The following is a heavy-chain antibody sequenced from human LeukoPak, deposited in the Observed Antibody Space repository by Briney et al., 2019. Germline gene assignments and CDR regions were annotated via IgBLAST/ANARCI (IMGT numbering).Heavy chain of an antibody. V-gene: IGHV2-26*01. CDR2: IFSNDEK. CDR1: GFSLSNARMG. D-gene: IGHD2-21*02. J-gene: IGHJ6*02. CDR3: ARTRLVVTAIQGNYYDMDV. Sequence: SGPTLVNPTETLTLTCTVSGFSLSNARMGVSWIRQPPGKALEWLAHIFSNDEKSYSTSLKSRLTISKDTSKSQVVLTMTNMDPVDTATYYCARTRLVVTAIQGNYYDMDVWGQGTTVTVSS.